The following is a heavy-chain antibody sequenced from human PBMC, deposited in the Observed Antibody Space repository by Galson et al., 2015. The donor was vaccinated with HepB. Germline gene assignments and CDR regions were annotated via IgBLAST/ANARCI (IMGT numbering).Heavy chain of an antibody. CDR2: ISGGGGST. D-gene: IGHD2-15*01. J-gene: IGHJ4*02. CDR1: GFTFSSHA. Sequence: SLRLSCATSGFTFSSHAMSWVRQAPGKGLEWVSVISGGGGSTNYADSVKGRFTISRDNSKNTLYLQMNSLRAEDTAVYYCATALNCSGGSCYFGARRSLVQGFFDYWGQGTLITVSA. V-gene: IGHV3-23*01. CDR3: ATALNCSGGSCYFGARRSLVQGFFDY.